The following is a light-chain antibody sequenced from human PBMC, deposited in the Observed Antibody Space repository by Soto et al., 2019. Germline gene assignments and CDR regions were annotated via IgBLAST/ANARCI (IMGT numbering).Light chain of an antibody. CDR2: DAS. V-gene: IGKV3-11*01. J-gene: IGKJ4*01. CDR1: QSVSSY. Sequence: EIVLTQSPATLSLSPGERATLSCRASQSVSSYLALYQQKPGQAPRLLIYDASNRATGIPARFSGSGSGTDFTLPISRLEPEEFEVYYCQQRSNWPPTFGGGTKVEIK. CDR3: QQRSNWPPT.